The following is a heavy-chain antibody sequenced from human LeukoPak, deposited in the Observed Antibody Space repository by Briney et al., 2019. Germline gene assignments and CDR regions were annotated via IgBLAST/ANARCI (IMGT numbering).Heavy chain of an antibody. CDR1: GYTFTSYD. V-gene: IGHV1-8*03. Sequence: ASVKVSCKASGYTFTSYDINWVRQATGQGLEWMGWMNPNSSNTGYAQKFQGRVTITADKSTSTAYMELSSLRSEDTAVYYCARGEWRQGPTETGYKEIGNKSKMAAPYGMDVWGQGTTVTVSS. D-gene: IGHD1-1*01. CDR3: ARGEWRQGPTETGYKEIGNKSKMAAPYGMDV. CDR2: MNPNSSNT. J-gene: IGHJ6*02.